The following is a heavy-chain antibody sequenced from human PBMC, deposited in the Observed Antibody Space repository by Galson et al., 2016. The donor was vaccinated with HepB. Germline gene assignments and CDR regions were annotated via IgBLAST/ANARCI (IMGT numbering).Heavy chain of an antibody. CDR1: EFTFSDFG. CDR3: AREGNLWLACFDN. V-gene: IGHV3-33*01. Sequence: SLRLSCAASEFTFSDFGMHWVRQAPGKGLEWLAGICSDGSNKYYADSVKGRFTISRDNSKNALYLQMNSLRAEDTAVYYCAREGNLWLACFDNRGQGTLVTVSS. D-gene: IGHD1-14*01. J-gene: IGHJ4*02. CDR2: ICSDGSNK.